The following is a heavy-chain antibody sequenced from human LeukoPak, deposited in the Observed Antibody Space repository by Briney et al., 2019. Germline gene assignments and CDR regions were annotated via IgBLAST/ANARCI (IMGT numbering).Heavy chain of an antibody. Sequence: PGGSLRLSCAASGFTVSSYEMNWVRQAPGKGLEWVSYISSSGSTIYYADSVKGRFTISRDNAKNSLYLQMNSLRAEDTAVYYCARAGYYFDYWGQGTLVTVSS. D-gene: IGHD3-10*01. J-gene: IGHJ4*02. CDR1: GFTVSSYE. CDR2: ISSSGSTI. V-gene: IGHV3-48*03. CDR3: ARAGYYFDY.